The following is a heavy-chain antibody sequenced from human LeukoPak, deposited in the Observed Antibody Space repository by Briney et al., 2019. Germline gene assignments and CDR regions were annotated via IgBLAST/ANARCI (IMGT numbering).Heavy chain of an antibody. CDR2: ISSSGSTI. D-gene: IGHD2-2*01. J-gene: IGHJ4*02. Sequence: GGSLRLSCAASGFTFSDYYMSWIRQAPGKGLEWVSYISSSGSTIYYADSVKGRFTISRDNAKNSLYLQMNSLRAEDTAVYYWARRYCSSTSCRNYCGFWGQGTLVPVSS. V-gene: IGHV3-11*01. CDR1: GFTFSDYY. CDR3: ARRYCSSTSCRNYCGF.